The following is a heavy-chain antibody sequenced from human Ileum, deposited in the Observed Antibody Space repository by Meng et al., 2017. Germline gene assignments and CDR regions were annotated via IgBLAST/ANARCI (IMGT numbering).Heavy chain of an antibody. CDR3: ARGYCSGDNCYKTPGF. CDR2: SHYTGTA. Sequence: QVHVQESGPGLVKPSETLSLTCPVSNASINNYYWSWVRQPPGKGLEWIGYSHYTGTANYNPSLRGRVAISVDTSKNQVSLRVTSVTAADTAIYFCARGYCSGDNCYKTPGFWGQGTLVTVSS. D-gene: IGHD2-15*01. CDR1: NASINNYY. V-gene: IGHV4-59*01. J-gene: IGHJ4*02.